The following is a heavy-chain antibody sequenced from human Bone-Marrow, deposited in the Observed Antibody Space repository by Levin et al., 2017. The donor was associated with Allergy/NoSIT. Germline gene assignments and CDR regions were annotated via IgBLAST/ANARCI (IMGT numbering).Heavy chain of an antibody. J-gene: IGHJ3*02. CDR2: ISSSSSYI. CDR1: GLTFSSYS. D-gene: IGHD6-19*01. V-gene: IGHV3-21*01. CDR3: ANSPADSGSASVYCAFDI. Sequence: GGSLRLSCAASGLTFSSYSMNWVRQTPGKGLEWVSSISSSSSYIYYADSVKGRFTISRDNAKNSLYLQMNSLRAEDTAVYYCANSPADSGSASVYCAFDIWGQGTMVTVSS.